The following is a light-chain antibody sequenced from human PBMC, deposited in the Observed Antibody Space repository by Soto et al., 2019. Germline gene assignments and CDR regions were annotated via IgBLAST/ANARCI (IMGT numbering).Light chain of an antibody. CDR2: GAS. CDR3: KQYNNWPPWT. Sequence: EIVMTQSPATLSVSPGERATLSCRASQSVSSNLAWYQQKPGQAPRLLIYGASTRATGIPARSSGSGSGTEFTLTISSLQSEDFAVYYCKQYNNWPPWTFGQGTKVEIK. CDR1: QSVSSN. V-gene: IGKV3-15*01. J-gene: IGKJ1*01.